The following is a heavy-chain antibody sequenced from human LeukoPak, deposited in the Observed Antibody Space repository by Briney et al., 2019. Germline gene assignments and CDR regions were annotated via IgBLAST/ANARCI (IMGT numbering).Heavy chain of an antibody. CDR2: VYHDGGT. CDR3: AGGRNIAPFDL. D-gene: IGHD2/OR15-2a*01. J-gene: IGHJ2*01. Sequence: SGTLSLTCVVSGGSVSSSKWWSWVRQPPGQGLEWIGQVYHDGGTKYNPSLKSRVTISVDTSKNQFSLKLSSVTAADTAVYYCAGGRNIAPFDLWGRGTLVTVSS. CDR1: GGSVSSSKW. V-gene: IGHV4-4*02.